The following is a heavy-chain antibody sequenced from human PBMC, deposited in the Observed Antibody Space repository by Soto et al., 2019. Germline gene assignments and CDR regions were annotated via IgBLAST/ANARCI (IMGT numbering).Heavy chain of an antibody. D-gene: IGHD3-3*01. J-gene: IGHJ4*02. Sequence: EVQLLESGGGFAQPGGPLRLSCAASGFTFSSYAMHWVRQAPGRGLEWVSTISGSGTNIYYADSVQGRFTISRDNSQNTLFLQMTSLRVDDAATYYCAKDGFGGASDYWGQGTHVTVSS. CDR2: ISGSGTNI. CDR3: AKDGFGGASDY. V-gene: IGHV3-23*01. CDR1: GFTFSSYA.